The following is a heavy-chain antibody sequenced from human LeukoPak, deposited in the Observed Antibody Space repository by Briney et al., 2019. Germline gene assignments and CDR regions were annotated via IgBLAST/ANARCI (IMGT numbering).Heavy chain of an antibody. D-gene: IGHD1/OR15-1a*01. V-gene: IGHV3-53*01. CDR2: IYGAGST. J-gene: IGHJ6*03. CDR1: GFTVSSNY. Sequence: GGSLRLSCAASGFTVSSNYMSWVRQAPGKGPEWLSVIYGAGSTYYADSVKGRFTISRDNSKNTLYLQINNLRAEDTAVYYCARDGYGNNYMDVWGKGTTVTVSS. CDR3: ARDGYGNNYMDV.